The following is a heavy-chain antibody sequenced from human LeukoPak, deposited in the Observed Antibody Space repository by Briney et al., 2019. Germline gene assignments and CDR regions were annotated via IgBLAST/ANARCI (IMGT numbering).Heavy chain of an antibody. CDR2: ISYDGSNK. V-gene: IGHV3-30*18. Sequence: PGGSLRLSCAASGFTFSSYGMHWVRQAPGKGLEWVAVISYDGSNKYYADSVKGRFTISRDNSKNTLYLQMNSLRAEDTAVYYCAKSDWYEYYFDYWGQGTLVTVSS. D-gene: IGHD6-19*01. J-gene: IGHJ4*02. CDR3: AKSDWYEYYFDY. CDR1: GFTFSSYG.